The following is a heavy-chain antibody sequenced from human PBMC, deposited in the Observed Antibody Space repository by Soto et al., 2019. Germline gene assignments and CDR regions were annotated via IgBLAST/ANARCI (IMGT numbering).Heavy chain of an antibody. J-gene: IGHJ6*02. CDR2: IIPIFGTA. Sequence: QVQLVQSGAEVKKPGSSVKVSCKASGGTFSSYAISWVRQAPEQGFEWMGGIIPIFGTANYAWKFQGRVTITADESTSTAYMEVSSLRSEDTAVYYCAREGMGGYPTDYYYGMDVWGRGTTVTVSS. V-gene: IGHV1-69*01. CDR1: GGTFSSYA. CDR3: AREGMGGYPTDYYYGMDV. D-gene: IGHD5-12*01.